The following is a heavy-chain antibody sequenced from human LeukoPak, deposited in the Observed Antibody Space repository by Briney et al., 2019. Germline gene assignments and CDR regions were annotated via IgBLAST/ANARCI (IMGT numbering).Heavy chain of an antibody. V-gene: IGHV4-4*07. D-gene: IGHD3-22*01. CDR1: GASISGYH. CDR2: IYPSGS. Sequence: QPSETLSLTCTVSGASISGYHWSWIRQPAGKGLQWIGRIYPSGSDYNPSLKSRVTISVDKSKNQFSLKLRSVTAADTAVYYCAGVPWRYDTSGYYLNAFDIWGQGTVVTVSS. J-gene: IGHJ3*02. CDR3: AGVPWRYDTSGYYLNAFDI.